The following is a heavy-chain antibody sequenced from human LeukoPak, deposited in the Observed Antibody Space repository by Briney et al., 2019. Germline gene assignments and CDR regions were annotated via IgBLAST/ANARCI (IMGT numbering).Heavy chain of an antibody. D-gene: IGHD7-27*01. CDR1: GGSISSSSYY. CDR2: IYYSGGT. Sequence: SETLSLTCTVSGGSISSSSYYWGWIRQPPGKGLEWIGSIYYSGGTYYNPSLKSRATISVDTSKNQFSLKQSSVTAADTAVYYCARERLGILDYWGQGTLVTVSS. J-gene: IGHJ4*02. CDR3: ARERLGILDY. V-gene: IGHV4-39*07.